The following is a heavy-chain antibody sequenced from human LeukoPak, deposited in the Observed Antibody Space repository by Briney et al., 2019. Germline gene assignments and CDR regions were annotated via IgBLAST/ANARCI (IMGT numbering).Heavy chain of an antibody. Sequence: GGSLRLSCAASGFTFSNYGMHWVRQAPGKGLEWVSFISYDGSSKYYADSVKGRFTISRDNSKNTLYLQMISLRTEDTAVYYCAKDPRRYSRTGGYFDYWGQGTLVTVSS. CDR1: GFTFSNYG. CDR3: AKDPRRYSRTGGYFDY. D-gene: IGHD6-13*01. V-gene: IGHV3-30*18. CDR2: ISYDGSSK. J-gene: IGHJ4*02.